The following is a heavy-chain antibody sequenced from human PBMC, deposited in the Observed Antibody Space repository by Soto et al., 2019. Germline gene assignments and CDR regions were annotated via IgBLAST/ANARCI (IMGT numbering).Heavy chain of an antibody. CDR2: IYYSGST. V-gene: IGHV4-39*01. D-gene: IGHD3-22*01. CDR1: GGSISSSSYY. J-gene: IGHJ4*02. Sequence: SETLSLTCTVSGGSISSSSYYWGWIRQPPGKGLEWIGSIYYSGSTYYNPSLKSRVTISVDTSKNQFSLKLSSVTAADTAVYYCERYDSRGMGFDYWGQGTLVTVSS. CDR3: ERYDSRGMGFDY.